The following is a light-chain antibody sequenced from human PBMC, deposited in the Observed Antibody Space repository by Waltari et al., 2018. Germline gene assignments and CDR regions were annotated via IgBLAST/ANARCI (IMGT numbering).Light chain of an antibody. J-gene: IGKJ4*01. CDR1: QRLLHNNGYNY. CDR3: MQAVQTPFT. Sequence: DIVLTQSPLSLSVTPGEPASMSCRSSQRLLHNNGYNYLDWYLQKPGQSPQLLIYLGSNRASGVPDRFSASGSGTDFTLRIDRVEAEDVGVYYCMQAVQTPFTFGGGTKVEIK. V-gene: IGKV2-28*01. CDR2: LGS.